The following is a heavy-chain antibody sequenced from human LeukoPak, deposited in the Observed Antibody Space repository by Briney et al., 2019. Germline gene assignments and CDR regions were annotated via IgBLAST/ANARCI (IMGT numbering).Heavy chain of an antibody. V-gene: IGHV3-48*03. Sequence: GGSMRLSCAASGFTFSSYEMNWDRQAAGKGLEWVAYISSRASNIYYADSVKGRFTISRDNAKNSLYLQMNSLRVEDTAVYYCARVGEQLVDFDYWGQGTLVTVSS. D-gene: IGHD6-13*01. J-gene: IGHJ4*02. CDR3: ARVGEQLVDFDY. CDR1: GFTFSSYE. CDR2: ISSRASNI.